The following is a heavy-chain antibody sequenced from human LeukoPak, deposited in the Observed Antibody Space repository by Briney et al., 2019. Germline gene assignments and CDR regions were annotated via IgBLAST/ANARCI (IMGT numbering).Heavy chain of an antibody. V-gene: IGHV3-66*01. D-gene: IGHD3-10*01. CDR2: IYTGGTT. Sequence: GSLRLSCAASGFPVSSNFMSWVRQAPGKGLEWVSVIYTGGTTYYADSVKGRFTISRDNSKNTLYLQMNNLRAEDTAVYYCARDQYGSGSYFLDYWGQGTLVTVSS. CDR1: GFPVSSNF. CDR3: ARDQYGSGSYFLDY. J-gene: IGHJ4*02.